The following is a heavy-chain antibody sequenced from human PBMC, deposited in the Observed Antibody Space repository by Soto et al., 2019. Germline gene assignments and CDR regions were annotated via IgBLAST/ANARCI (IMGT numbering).Heavy chain of an antibody. CDR2: ISYDGSNK. D-gene: IGHD3-3*01. J-gene: IGHJ6*02. Sequence: QVQLVESGGGVVQPGRSLRLSCAASGFTFSIYAMHWVRQAPGKGLEWVAVISYDGSNKYYADSVKGRFTISRDNSKNTLYLQMNSLRAEDTAVYYCARDEIRFSWAYGMDVWGQGTTVTVFS. CDR3: ARDEIRFSWAYGMDV. V-gene: IGHV3-30-3*01. CDR1: GFTFSIYA.